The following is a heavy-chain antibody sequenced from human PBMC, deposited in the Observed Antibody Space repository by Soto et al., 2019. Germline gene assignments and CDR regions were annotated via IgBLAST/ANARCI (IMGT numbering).Heavy chain of an antibody. V-gene: IGHV5-51*03. J-gene: IGHJ5*02. Sequence: EVQLVQSGAEVKKPGESLKISCKGSGFTFIDYWIGWVRQMPGKGLEWMGIIAPDDSDITYSPSFQGQVTISADKSISTVYLQWRSLKASDTAIYYCARRDPLAAWFDLWGQGTLVTVSS. D-gene: IGHD6-19*01. CDR1: GFTFIDYW. CDR3: ARRDPLAAWFDL. CDR2: IAPDDSDI.